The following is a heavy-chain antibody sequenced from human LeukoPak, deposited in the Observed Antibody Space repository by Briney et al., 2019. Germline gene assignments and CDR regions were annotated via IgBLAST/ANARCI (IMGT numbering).Heavy chain of an antibody. Sequence: SETLSLACAVYGGSFSGYYWSWIRQPPGKGLEWIGEINHSGSTNYNPSLKSRVTISVDTSKNQFSLKLSSVTAADTAVYYCAREGYSGYVSDAFDIWGQGTMVTVSS. CDR2: INHSGST. CDR3: AREGYSGYVSDAFDI. CDR1: GGSFSGYY. V-gene: IGHV4-34*01. D-gene: IGHD5-12*01. J-gene: IGHJ3*02.